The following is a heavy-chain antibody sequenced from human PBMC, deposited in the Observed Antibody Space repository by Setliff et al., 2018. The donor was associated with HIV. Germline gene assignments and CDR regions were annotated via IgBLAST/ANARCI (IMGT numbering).Heavy chain of an antibody. V-gene: IGHV1-18*01. J-gene: IGHJ4*02. CDR1: GYTFTSYG. CDR3: ARPGRSGVFDY. CDR2: ISAYNDNT. D-gene: IGHD1-26*01. Sequence: ASVKVSCKASGYTFTSYGISWVRQAPGQGLEWMGWISAYNDNTKDAQKFQGRVTFSRDTSTSTAYMELSSLRSEDTAVYNCARPGRSGVFDYWGQGTLVTVSS.